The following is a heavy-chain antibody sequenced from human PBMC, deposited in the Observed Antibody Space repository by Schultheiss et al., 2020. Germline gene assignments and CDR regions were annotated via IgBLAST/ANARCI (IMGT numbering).Heavy chain of an antibody. D-gene: IGHD6-13*01. J-gene: IGHJ4*02. CDR2: IYYSGST. Sequence: SETLSLTCAVSGGSISSGGYSWSWIRQPAGKGLEWIGYIYYSGSTYYNPSLKSRVTISVDTSKNQFSLKLSSVTAADTAVYYCARKAHGSSCFDYWGQGTLVTVSS. CDR3: ARKAHGSSCFDY. V-gene: IGHV4-31*11. CDR1: GGSISSGGYS.